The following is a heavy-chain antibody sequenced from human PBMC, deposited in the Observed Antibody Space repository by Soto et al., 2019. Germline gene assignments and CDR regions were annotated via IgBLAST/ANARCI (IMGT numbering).Heavy chain of an antibody. D-gene: IGHD2-21*02. Sequence: QVYLVQSGAEVKKTGSSVKISCKASGGIFSSNTINWVRQAAGQGLEWMGGIIPLFGTANYAEKFQGRVTITADKSTKTEYMELTSLRSEDTAVYYCASQAACGGDCYAFDSWGQGTLVTVSS. CDR3: ASQAACGGDCYAFDS. J-gene: IGHJ4*02. CDR1: GGIFSSNT. CDR2: IIPLFGTA. V-gene: IGHV1-69*06.